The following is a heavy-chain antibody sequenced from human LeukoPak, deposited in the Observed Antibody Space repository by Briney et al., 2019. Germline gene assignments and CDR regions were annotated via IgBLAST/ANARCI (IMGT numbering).Heavy chain of an antibody. CDR1: GGTFSSYA. Sequence: GSSVKVSCKASGGTFSSYAISWVRQAPGQGLEWMGGIIPIFGTANYAQKFQGRVTITADESTSTAYMELSSLRSEDTAVYYYARTTTVPRPGAFDIWGQGTMVTVSS. CDR2: IIPIFGTA. D-gene: IGHD4-17*01. V-gene: IGHV1-69*01. J-gene: IGHJ3*02. CDR3: ARTTTVPRPGAFDI.